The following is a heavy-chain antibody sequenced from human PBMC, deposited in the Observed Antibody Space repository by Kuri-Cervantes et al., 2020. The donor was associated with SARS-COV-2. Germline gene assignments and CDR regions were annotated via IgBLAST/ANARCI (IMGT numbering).Heavy chain of an antibody. J-gene: IGHJ6*03. V-gene: IGHV5-51*01. CDR3: ARRAYGEQVDYYYMDV. Sequence: GESLKISCKGSGYNFTTYWIGWVRQMPGKGLEWMGIIYPGDSDTRYSPSFQGQVTITADKSISTAFLQWSSLKASDTAIYYCARRAYGEQVDYYYMDVWGKGTTVTVSS. D-gene: IGHD4-17*01. CDR1: GYNFTTYW. CDR2: IYPGDSDT.